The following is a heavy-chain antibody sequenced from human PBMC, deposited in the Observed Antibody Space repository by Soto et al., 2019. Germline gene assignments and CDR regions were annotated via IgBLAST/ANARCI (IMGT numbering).Heavy chain of an antibody. V-gene: IGHV3-30-3*01. Sequence: VQLVESGGGVVQPGRSLRLSCAASGFTFSSYAMHWVRQAPGKGLEWVAVISYDGSNKYYADSVKGRFTISRDNSKNTLYLQMNSLRAEDTAVYYCARLGYCSGGSCFPGAYGMDVWGQGTTVTVSS. CDR2: ISYDGSNK. D-gene: IGHD2-15*01. CDR1: GFTFSSYA. J-gene: IGHJ6*02. CDR3: ARLGYCSGGSCFPGAYGMDV.